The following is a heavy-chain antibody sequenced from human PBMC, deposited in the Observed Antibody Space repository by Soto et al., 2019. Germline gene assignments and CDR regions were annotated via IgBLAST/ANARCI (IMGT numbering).Heavy chain of an antibody. CDR1: GDSVNSENSY. CDR3: ARHGGQGRGVIGHY. V-gene: IGHV4-61*01. J-gene: IGHJ4*02. Sequence: PSETLSLTCTVSGDSVNSENSYWNWIRQAPGKGPEWIGYICYNGGTNYNPSLKSRATILLDTSTNQFSLTLTSVTAADTAVYYCARHGGQGRGVIGHYWGRGILVTVSS. CDR2: ICYNGGT. D-gene: IGHD3-16*02.